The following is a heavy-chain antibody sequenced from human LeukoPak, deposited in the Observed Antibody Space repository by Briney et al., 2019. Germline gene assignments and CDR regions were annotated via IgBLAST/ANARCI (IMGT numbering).Heavy chain of an antibody. J-gene: IGHJ4*02. V-gene: IGHV3-23*01. CDR3: AKWGDYDVLTGYYVSDY. CDR1: ALTFSNYA. D-gene: IGHD3-9*01. CDR2: ITSSGGNT. Sequence: GRSLTPSCAASALTFSNYAMSCVPQAPGKGLEWVSAITSSGGNTYYAHSVKGRFTISRDNSKNKVFLQMNSVRAEDTAVYYCAKWGDYDVLTGYYVSDYWGQGTLVTVSS.